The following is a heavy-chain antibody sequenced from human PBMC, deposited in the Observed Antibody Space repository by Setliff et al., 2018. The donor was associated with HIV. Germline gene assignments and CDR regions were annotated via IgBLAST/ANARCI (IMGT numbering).Heavy chain of an antibody. Sequence: SETLSLTCDVSGYSINSGYFWGWIRQPPGKGLECIGTIYHSGSTYYNPSLKSRVTISIDTSKNQFSLKLSSVTAADTAVYYCARHTLREVLWFEDFPDWFDPWGQGTLVTVSS. D-gene: IGHD3-10*01. J-gene: IGHJ5*02. CDR3: ARHTLREVLWFEDFPDWFDP. V-gene: IGHV4-38-2*01. CDR2: IYHSGST. CDR1: GYSINSGYF.